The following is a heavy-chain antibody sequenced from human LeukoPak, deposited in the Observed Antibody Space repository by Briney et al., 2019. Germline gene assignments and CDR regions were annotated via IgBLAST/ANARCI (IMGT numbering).Heavy chain of an antibody. J-gene: IGHJ4*02. V-gene: IGHV1-18*01. CDR3: ARYYYDSSGYYALDY. Sequence: GASVKVSCKAPGYTFTSYGISWVRQAPGQGLEWMGWISAYNGNTNYAQKLQGRVTMTTDTSTSTAYMELRSLRSDDTAVYYCARYYYDSSGYYALDYWGQGTLVTVSS. CDR1: GYTFTSYG. CDR2: ISAYNGNT. D-gene: IGHD3-22*01.